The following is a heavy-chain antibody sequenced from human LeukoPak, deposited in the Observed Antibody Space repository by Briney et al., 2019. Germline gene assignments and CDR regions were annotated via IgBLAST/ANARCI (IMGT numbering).Heavy chain of an antibody. CDR3: ARVSTSGYRDWLDP. CDR1: GYTFADYY. Sequence: ASVKVSCKASGYTFADYYIHWVRQAPGQGLEWMGWIYPKSGGTNSAQKFQGRVTMTRHTSISTAYMELSRLKFDDTAVYYCARVSTSGYRDWLDPWGQGTLVTVST. J-gene: IGHJ5*02. CDR2: IYPKSGGT. D-gene: IGHD3-9*01. V-gene: IGHV1-2*02.